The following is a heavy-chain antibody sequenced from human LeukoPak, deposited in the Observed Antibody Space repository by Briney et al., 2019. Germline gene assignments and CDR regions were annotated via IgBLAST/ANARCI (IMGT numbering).Heavy chain of an antibody. CDR1: GGSISSYY. Sequence: PSETLSLTCTVSGGSISSYYWSWIRQPPGKGLEWIGYIYYSGSTNYNPSLKSRVTISVDTSKDQFSLKLSSVTAADTAVYYCARSRFGSGSYVIDYWGQGTLVTVSS. D-gene: IGHD3-10*01. J-gene: IGHJ4*02. CDR2: IYYSGST. V-gene: IGHV4-59*08. CDR3: ARSRFGSGSYVIDY.